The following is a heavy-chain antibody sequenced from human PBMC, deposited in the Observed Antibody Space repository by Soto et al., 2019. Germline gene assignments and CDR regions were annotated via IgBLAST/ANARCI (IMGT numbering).Heavy chain of an antibody. V-gene: IGHV5-51*01. CDR3: ARQGKYKYGSNDY. D-gene: IGHD5-18*01. J-gene: IGHJ4*02. CDR1: GYSFSSYW. CDR2: IYPDDSDA. Sequence: ESLTISFTCSGYSFSSYWIGLVRQMPGKGLEWMGIIYPDDSDARYSPSFQGQVTFSVDKSINTAYLQWSSLKASDTAMYYCARQGKYKYGSNDYWGQGTLVTVYS.